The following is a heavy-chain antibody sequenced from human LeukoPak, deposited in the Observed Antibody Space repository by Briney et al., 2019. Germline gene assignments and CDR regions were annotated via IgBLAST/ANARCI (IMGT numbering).Heavy chain of an antibody. Sequence: SETLSLTCGVSGYSISSGHYWGWIRQPPGKGLEWIGSIYRSGNTYYTPSLKSRVTISVDTSKNQFSLKVTSVTAADTAVYYCARVYPDYYDSGDAFDIWGQGTLVTVSS. CDR1: GYSISSGHY. J-gene: IGHJ3*02. V-gene: IGHV4-38-2*01. CDR3: ARVYPDYYDSGDAFDI. D-gene: IGHD3-22*01. CDR2: IYRSGNT.